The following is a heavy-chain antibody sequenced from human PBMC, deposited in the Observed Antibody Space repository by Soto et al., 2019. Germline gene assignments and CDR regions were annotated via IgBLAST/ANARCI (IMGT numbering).Heavy chain of an antibody. CDR1: GFIFSSYS. V-gene: IGHV3-21*01. Sequence: EVQLVESGGGLVQPGGSLRLSCAASGFIFSSYSMNWVRPAPGKGLEWVSCISSSGSHAYYADSVKGRFTISRDNAKESLYLQMNSLRAEDTAVYYCARDRDGYNPVDYWGQGTLVTVSS. J-gene: IGHJ4*02. D-gene: IGHD1-1*01. CDR2: ISSSGSHA. CDR3: ARDRDGYNPVDY.